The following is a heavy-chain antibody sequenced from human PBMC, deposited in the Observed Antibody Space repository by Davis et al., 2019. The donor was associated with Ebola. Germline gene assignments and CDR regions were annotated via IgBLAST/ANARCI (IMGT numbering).Heavy chain of an antibody. D-gene: IGHD4-17*01. Sequence: GESLKISCAASGFTFDDYAMHWVRQAPGKGLEWVSAISGSGGSTYYADSVKGRFTISRDNSKNTLYLQMNSLRAEDTAVYYCAKDGDYRPFDYWGQGTLVTVSS. CDR3: AKDGDYRPFDY. CDR1: GFTFDDYA. J-gene: IGHJ4*02. CDR2: ISGSGGST. V-gene: IGHV3-23*01.